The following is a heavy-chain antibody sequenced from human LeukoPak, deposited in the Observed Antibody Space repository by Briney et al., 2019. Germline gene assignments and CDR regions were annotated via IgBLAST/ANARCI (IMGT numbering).Heavy chain of an antibody. J-gene: IGHJ4*02. CDR2: IIPIFGTA. Sequence: SVKVSCKASGGTFSSYAISWVRQAPGQGLEWMGGIIPIFGTANYAQKFQGRVTITRNTSISTAYMELSSLRSDDTAVYYCAREPYSSSSDRHGKAFDYWGQGTLVTVSS. CDR1: GGTFSSYA. CDR3: AREPYSSSSDRHGKAFDY. V-gene: IGHV1-69*05. D-gene: IGHD6-6*01.